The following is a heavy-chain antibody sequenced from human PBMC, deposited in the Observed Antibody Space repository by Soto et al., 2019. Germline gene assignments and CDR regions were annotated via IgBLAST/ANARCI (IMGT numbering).Heavy chain of an antibody. J-gene: IGHJ4*02. Sequence: QVQLVQSGAEVKKPGSSVKVSCKASGGTFSSYAISWVRQAPGQGLEWMGGIIPIFGTVNCAQKLQGRVTITADESTSTAYRELSSLRSEDTAVYYCAIIGGFGEGSGRSSSWYALDYWGQGTLVTVSS. CDR1: GGTFSSYA. CDR3: AIIGGFGEGSGRSSSWYALDY. V-gene: IGHV1-69*12. CDR2: IIPIFGTV. D-gene: IGHD6-13*01.